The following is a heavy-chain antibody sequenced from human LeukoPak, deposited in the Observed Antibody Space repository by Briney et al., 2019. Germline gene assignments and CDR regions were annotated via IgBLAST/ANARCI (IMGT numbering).Heavy chain of an antibody. Sequence: SVKVSCKASGCTFSSYAISWVRQAPGQGLEWMGGIIPIFGTANYAQKFQGRVTITADKSTSTAYMELSSLRSEDTAVYYCARATVVRGVIIYWGQGTLVTVSS. CDR3: ARATVVRGVIIY. CDR2: IIPIFGTA. J-gene: IGHJ4*02. CDR1: GCTFSSYA. V-gene: IGHV1-69*06. D-gene: IGHD3-10*01.